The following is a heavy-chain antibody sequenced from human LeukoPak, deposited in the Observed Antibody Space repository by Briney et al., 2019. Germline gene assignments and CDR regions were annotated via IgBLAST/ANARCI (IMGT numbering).Heavy chain of an antibody. J-gene: IGHJ4*02. D-gene: IGHD5-24*01. V-gene: IGHV3-21*01. Sequence: PGGSLRLSCAASGFTFSSYEMNWVRQAPGKGLEYVSSINYNGIYIFSADSVKGRFTISRDNAKNSLYLEMNSLRVEDTAFYYCARIGPGRDGSNSFDQWGQGTLVIVSS. CDR1: GFTFSSYE. CDR3: ARIGPGRDGSNSFDQ. CDR2: INYNGIYI.